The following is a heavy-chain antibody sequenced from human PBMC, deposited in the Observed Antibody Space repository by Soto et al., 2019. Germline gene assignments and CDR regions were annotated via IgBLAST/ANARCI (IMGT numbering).Heavy chain of an antibody. CDR3: ARGGVVANFDY. J-gene: IGHJ4*02. D-gene: IGHD5-12*01. V-gene: IGHV4-34*01. Sequence: QVQLQQWGAGLLKPSETLSLTCAVYGGSFSGYYWSWIRQPPGKGLEWIGEINHSGSTNYNPSLRGRVTISVDTSKNQFSLKLSSVTAADTAGYYCARGGVVANFDYWGQGTLVTVSS. CDR1: GGSFSGYY. CDR2: INHSGST.